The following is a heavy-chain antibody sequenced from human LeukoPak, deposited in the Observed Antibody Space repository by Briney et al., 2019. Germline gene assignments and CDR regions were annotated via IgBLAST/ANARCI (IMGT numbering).Heavy chain of an antibody. V-gene: IGHV3-23*01. CDR2: ISGSGGST. Sequence: PGGSLRLSCAASGFTFSSYAMSWVRQAPGKGLEWVSAISGSGGSTYYADSVKGRFTISRDNSKNTLYLQMNSLRAEDTAVYYCAKDHRSGYDQTALDYWGQGTLATVSS. CDR3: AKDHRSGYDQTALDY. D-gene: IGHD5-12*01. J-gene: IGHJ4*02. CDR1: GFTFSSYA.